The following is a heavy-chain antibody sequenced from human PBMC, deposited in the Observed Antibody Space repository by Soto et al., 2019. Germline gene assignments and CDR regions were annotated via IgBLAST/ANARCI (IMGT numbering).Heavy chain of an antibody. J-gene: IGHJ4*02. CDR2: ISAYNGNT. CDR3: ASYASDESMSRDPDYGDEYYFDY. V-gene: IGHV1-18*01. Sequence: QVQLVQSGAEVKKPGASVKVSCKASGYTFTSYGISWVRQAPGQGLEWMGWISAYNGNTNYAQKLQGRVTMTTNTSTSTXXMXLXXLRSDDTAVYYCASYASDESMSRDPDYGDEYYFDYWGQGTLVTVSS. CDR1: GYTFTSYG. D-gene: IGHD4-17*01.